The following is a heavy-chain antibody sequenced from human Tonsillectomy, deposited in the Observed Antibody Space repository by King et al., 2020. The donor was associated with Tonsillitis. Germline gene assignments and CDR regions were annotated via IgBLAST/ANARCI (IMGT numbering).Heavy chain of an antibody. D-gene: IGHD2-15*01. CDR3: AKDLEVVAVAATTGMDV. Sequence: VQLVESGGGAVQPGRSLRLSCAASGFTFSTYGMHWVRQAPGKGLEWVAVISYDGSKKYYADSVKGRFTISRDNSKNTLYLQMNSLRAEDTAVYHCAKDLEVVAVAATTGMDVWGQGTTVTVSS. CDR2: ISYDGSKK. CDR1: GFTFSTYG. J-gene: IGHJ6*02. V-gene: IGHV3-30*18.